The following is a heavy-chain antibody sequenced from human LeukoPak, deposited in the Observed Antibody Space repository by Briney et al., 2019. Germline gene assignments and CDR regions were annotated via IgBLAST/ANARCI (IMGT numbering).Heavy chain of an antibody. CDR1: GYTFTGYY. Sequence: GASVTVSCKASGYTFTGYYIHWVRQAPGQGLEWMGWINPNSGGIDYAQKFQGRVTMTRDTSISTAYMELSRLRSDDTAVYYCARDRYGSGSYYTGALRYWGQGTLVTVSS. D-gene: IGHD3-10*01. CDR2: INPNSGGI. J-gene: IGHJ4*02. V-gene: IGHV1-2*02. CDR3: ARDRYGSGSYYTGALRY.